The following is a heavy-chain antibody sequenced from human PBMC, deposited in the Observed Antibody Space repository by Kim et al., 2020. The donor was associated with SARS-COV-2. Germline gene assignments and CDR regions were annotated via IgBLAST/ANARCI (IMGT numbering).Heavy chain of an antibody. CDR3: ARDSVDEDYYENGMDV. J-gene: IGHJ6*03. V-gene: IGHV3-21*01. CDR2: ISMRSAYM. D-gene: IGHD3-22*01. CDR1: GFTFSTYR. Sequence: GGSLRLTCEGSGFTFSTYRLTWVRQPPGKGLEWVSSISMRSAYMYYADSVKGRFTISRDDAQNSVFLEMSSLRAEDTAVYYCARDSVDEDYYENGMDVWG.